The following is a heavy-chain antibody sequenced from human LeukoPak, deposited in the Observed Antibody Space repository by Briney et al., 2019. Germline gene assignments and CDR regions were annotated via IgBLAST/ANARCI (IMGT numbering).Heavy chain of an antibody. CDR2: ISGSGGST. D-gene: IGHD3-22*01. Sequence: GGSLRLSCAASGFTFSSYAMSWVRQAPGKGLEWVSAISGSGGSTYYADSVKGRFTISRDNSKNTLYLQMNSLRAEDTAVYYCAKGYKTYYYDSSGYYPLDYWGQGTLVTVFS. J-gene: IGHJ4*02. CDR1: GFTFSSYA. V-gene: IGHV3-23*01. CDR3: AKGYKTYYYDSSGYYPLDY.